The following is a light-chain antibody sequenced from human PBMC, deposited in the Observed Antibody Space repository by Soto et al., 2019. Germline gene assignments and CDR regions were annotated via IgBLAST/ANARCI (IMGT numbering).Light chain of an antibody. CDR1: QSISSSF. CDR2: GVS. Sequence: EIVLTQSPSTLSLSPCERATLSCRSSQSISSSFLAWFRQKPGQAPRLLIWGVSNRATGIPDRFSGSGSGTDFTLTISRLEPEDFVVFYCYQYGSTPPTFGQGTKVDI. CDR3: YQYGSTPPT. V-gene: IGKV3-20*01. J-gene: IGKJ1*01.